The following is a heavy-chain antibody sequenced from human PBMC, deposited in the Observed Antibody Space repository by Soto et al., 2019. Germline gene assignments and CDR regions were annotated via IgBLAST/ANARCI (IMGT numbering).Heavy chain of an antibody. Sequence: PSETLSLTCIVSGGSISSYYWGWIRRPRGKGLECIGYIYSSGGPNHSICHDSRVTIGDSTSKNRFSLDLSSVTAADTAVSYYAAGRDDYNCWYFNPWGRGTLGTVSS. CDR3: AAGRDDYNCWYFNP. CDR2: IYSSGGP. CDR1: GGSISSYY. V-gene: IGHV4-59*01. D-gene: IGHD1-1*01. J-gene: IGHJ2*01.